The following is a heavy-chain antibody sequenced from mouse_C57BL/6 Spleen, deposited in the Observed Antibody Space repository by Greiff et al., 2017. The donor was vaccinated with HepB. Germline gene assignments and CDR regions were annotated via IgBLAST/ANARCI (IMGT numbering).Heavy chain of an antibody. J-gene: IGHJ2*01. CDR3: ARHTTVVATYYFDY. Sequence: EVHLVESGGDLVKPGGSLKLSCAASGFTFSSYGMSWVRQTPDKRLEWVATISSGGSYTYYPDSVKGRFTISRDNAKNTLYLQMSSLKSEDTAMYYCARHTTVVATYYFDYWGQGTTLTVSS. V-gene: IGHV5-6*01. CDR1: GFTFSSYG. D-gene: IGHD1-1*01. CDR2: ISSGGSYT.